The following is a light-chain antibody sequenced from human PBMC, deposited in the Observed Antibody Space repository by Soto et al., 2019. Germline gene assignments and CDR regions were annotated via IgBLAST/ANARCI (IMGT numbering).Light chain of an antibody. J-gene: IGKJ4*01. Sequence: DIQLTQSPSFLSASVGDRVTITCRASQGISSYLAWYQAKPGKAHKLLIYAASTLQSGVPSKFSGSGSGTEFALSISSLQSQDFATYYCQQLNSYPLTFAGGHKVELK. CDR2: AAS. V-gene: IGKV1-9*01. CDR3: QQLNSYPLT. CDR1: QGISSY.